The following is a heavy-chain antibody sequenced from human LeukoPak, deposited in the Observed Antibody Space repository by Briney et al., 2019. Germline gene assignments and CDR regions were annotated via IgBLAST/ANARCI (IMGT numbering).Heavy chain of an antibody. Sequence: GGSLRLSCTASGFTFGDYAMNWVRQAPGKGLEWVSVIYSGGSTYYADSVKGRFTISRDNSKNTLYLQMNSLRAEDTAVYYCARGLVLRYFDWPHGAFDIWGQGTMVTVSS. J-gene: IGHJ3*02. CDR3: ARGLVLRYFDWPHGAFDI. V-gene: IGHV3-66*01. CDR2: IYSGGST. CDR1: GFTFGDYA. D-gene: IGHD3-9*01.